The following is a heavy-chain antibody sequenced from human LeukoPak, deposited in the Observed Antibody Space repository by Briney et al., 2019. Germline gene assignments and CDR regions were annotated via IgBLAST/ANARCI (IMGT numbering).Heavy chain of an antibody. CDR3: ARDTEGSVDYYYMDV. CDR2: IQCGGHT. J-gene: IGHJ6*03. Sequence: GGSLRLSCAASGFTVSSNYMSWVRQAPGKGLEWVSVIQCGGHTYYADSVKGRFTISRDNSKNTLYLQMNSLRAEDTAVYYCARDTEGSVDYYYMDVWGKGTTVTVSS. CDR1: GFTVSSNY. V-gene: IGHV3-53*01.